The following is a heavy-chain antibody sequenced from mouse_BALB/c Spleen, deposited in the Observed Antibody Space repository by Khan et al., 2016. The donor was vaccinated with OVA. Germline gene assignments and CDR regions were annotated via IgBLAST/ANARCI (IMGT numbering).Heavy chain of an antibody. D-gene: IGHD4-1*01. J-gene: IGHJ3*02. CDR1: GFTFSSYS. V-gene: IGHV5-6*01. Sequence: EVELVESGGDLVKPGGSLKLSCAASGFTFSSYSMSWVRQTPDKRLEWVTTISSVGDYTYYPDSVKGRFTISRDNAKNTLYLQMSSLKSEDTAMYYRARYLTGSFGYWGQGTLVTVSA. CDR3: ARYLTGSFGY. CDR2: ISSVGDYT.